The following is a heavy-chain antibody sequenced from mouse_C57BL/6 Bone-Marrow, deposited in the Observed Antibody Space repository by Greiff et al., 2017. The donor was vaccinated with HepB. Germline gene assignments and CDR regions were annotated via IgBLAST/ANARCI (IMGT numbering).Heavy chain of an antibody. V-gene: IGHV1-69*01. J-gene: IGHJ3*01. CDR3: ARYYDGYRWFAY. CDR2: IDPSDSYT. D-gene: IGHD2-3*01. Sequence: QVQLQQSGAELVMPGASVKLSCKASGYTFTSYWMHWVKQRPGQGLEWIGEIDPSDSYTNYNQKFKGKSTFTVDKSSSTAYMQLSSLTSEDSAVYYCARYYDGYRWFAYWGQGTLVTVSA. CDR1: GYTFTSYW.